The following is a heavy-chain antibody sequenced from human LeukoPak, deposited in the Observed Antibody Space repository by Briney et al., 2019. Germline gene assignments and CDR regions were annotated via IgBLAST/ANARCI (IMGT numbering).Heavy chain of an antibody. Sequence: GGSLRLSCAASGFTVSSNYMSWVRQAPGKGLEWVSVIYSGGSTYYADSVKGRFTISRDNSKNTLYLQMNSLRAEDTVVYYCARGWNSGYDFDHWGQGTLVTVSS. J-gene: IGHJ4*02. CDR1: GFTVSSNY. CDR2: IYSGGST. V-gene: IGHV3-53*01. D-gene: IGHD5-12*01. CDR3: ARGWNSGYDFDH.